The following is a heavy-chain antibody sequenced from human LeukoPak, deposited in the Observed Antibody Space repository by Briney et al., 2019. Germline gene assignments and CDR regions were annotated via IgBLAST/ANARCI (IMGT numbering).Heavy chain of an antibody. D-gene: IGHD3-10*01. CDR3: ARDWTPGSGSYFPFDY. J-gene: IGHJ4*02. CDR2: ISAYNGNT. V-gene: IGHV1-18*01. CDR1: GYXFIGYY. Sequence: ASVKVSCKASGYXFIGYYIHWVRQAPGQGLEWMGWISAYNGNTNYAQKLQGRVTMTTDTSTSTAYMELRSLRSDDTAVYYCARDWTPGSGSYFPFDYWGQGTLVTVSS.